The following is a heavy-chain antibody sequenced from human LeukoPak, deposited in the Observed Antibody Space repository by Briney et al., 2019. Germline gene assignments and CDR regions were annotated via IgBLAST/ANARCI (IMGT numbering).Heavy chain of an antibody. J-gene: IGHJ5*02. CDR1: GGSISTYY. Sequence: PSETLSLTCIVSGGSISTYYWNWIRQPPGKGLEWVGYVYFTGSTNYNPSLRSRVTISVDTSKIQFSLKLTSVTAADTAVYYCARGTTVVTPWFDPWGQGTLVTVSS. D-gene: IGHD4-23*01. V-gene: IGHV4-59*01. CDR2: VYFTGST. CDR3: ARGTTVVTPWFDP.